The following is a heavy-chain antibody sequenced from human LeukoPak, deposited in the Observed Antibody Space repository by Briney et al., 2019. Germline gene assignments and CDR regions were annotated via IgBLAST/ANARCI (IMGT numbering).Heavy chain of an antibody. CDR2: ISSDGGTQ. V-gene: IGHV3-30*18. Sequence: GGSLRLSCEASGFSFSTYGMHWVRQAPGEGLEWVAVISSDGGTQYYADSVKGRFTISRDNSQNTLFLQMNSLRAEDTAVYYCAKDRAYLGSYWGQGTLVTVSS. J-gene: IGHJ4*02. CDR3: AKDRAYLGSY. D-gene: IGHD1-26*01. CDR1: GFSFSTYG.